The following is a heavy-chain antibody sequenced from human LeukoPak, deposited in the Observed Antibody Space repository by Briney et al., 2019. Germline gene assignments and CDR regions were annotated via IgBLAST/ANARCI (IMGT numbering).Heavy chain of an antibody. CDR2: ISAYNGNT. D-gene: IGHD1/OR15-1a*01. Sequence: ASVKVSCKASGYTFTSYGISWVRQAPGQGLEWMGWISAYNGNTNYAQKLQGRVTMTTDTSTSTAYMELRSLRSDDTAVYYCARANNWNTPYYYYMDVWGKGTTVTVSS. CDR3: ARANNWNTPYYYYMDV. CDR1: GYTFTSYG. V-gene: IGHV1-18*01. J-gene: IGHJ6*03.